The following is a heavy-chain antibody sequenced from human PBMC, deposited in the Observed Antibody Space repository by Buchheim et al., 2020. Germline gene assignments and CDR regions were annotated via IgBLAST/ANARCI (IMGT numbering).Heavy chain of an antibody. CDR3: AKNSGWFNT. CDR2: ISGDSENT. D-gene: IGHD1-26*01. CDR1: GFTFSNTD. Sequence: LDSGGGLVQPGGSLRLSCEASGFTFSNTDMSWVRQTPGRGLEWVSTISGDSENTYYADSVRGRFTISRVTSNNTVNLQLSSLRAADTALYYCAKNSGWFNTWGQGTL. V-gene: IGHV3-23*01. J-gene: IGHJ5*02.